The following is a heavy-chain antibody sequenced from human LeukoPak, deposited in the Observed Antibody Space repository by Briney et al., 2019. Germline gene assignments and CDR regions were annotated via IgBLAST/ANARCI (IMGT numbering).Heavy chain of an antibody. Sequence: ASVKVSCKASGYTFTSYGISWVRQAPGQGLEWMGWISAYNGNTNYAQKFQGRVTMTTDSSTTTAYMELRSLRSDDTAVYYCARVSGSIVARLAWFDSWGQGTLVTVS. J-gene: IGHJ5*01. CDR2: ISAYNGNT. V-gene: IGHV1-18*01. CDR1: GYTFTSYG. D-gene: IGHD5-12*01. CDR3: ARVSGSIVARLAWFDS.